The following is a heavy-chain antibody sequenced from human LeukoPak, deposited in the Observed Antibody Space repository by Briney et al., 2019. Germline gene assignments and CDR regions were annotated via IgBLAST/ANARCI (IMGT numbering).Heavy chain of an antibody. J-gene: IGHJ4*02. CDR1: GFPFSTYD. D-gene: IGHD5-18*01. CDR2: ISYDGSNK. V-gene: IGHV3-30-3*01. CDR3: ARDYRGYSYGYFDY. Sequence: GRSLRLSCAASGFPFSTYDMHWVRQAPGKGLEWVAVISYDGSNKYYADSVKGRFTISRDNSKNTLYLQMNSLRAEDTAVYYCARDYRGYSYGYFDYWGQGTLVTVSS.